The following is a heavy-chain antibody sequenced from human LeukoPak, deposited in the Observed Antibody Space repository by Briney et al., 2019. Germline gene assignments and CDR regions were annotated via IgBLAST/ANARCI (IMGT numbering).Heavy chain of an antibody. Sequence: ASVKVSCKASGYTFTSYGISWVRQAPGQGLEWMGWISAYNGNTNYAQKLQGRVTMTTDTSTSTAYMELRSLRSDDTAVYYCARVAVEDIVVVPAAYTDYWGQGTLVTVSS. CDR1: GYTFTSYG. V-gene: IGHV1-18*01. CDR3: ARVAVEDIVVVPAAYTDY. CDR2: ISAYNGNT. J-gene: IGHJ4*02. D-gene: IGHD2-2*01.